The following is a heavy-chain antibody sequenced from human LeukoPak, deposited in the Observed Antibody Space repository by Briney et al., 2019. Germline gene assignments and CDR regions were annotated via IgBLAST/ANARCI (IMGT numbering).Heavy chain of an antibody. Sequence: SETLSLTCTVSGGSISSYYWSWIRQTPGKGLEWIGYIYYSGSTNYNPSLQSRVTISVDTSKNQFSLKLNSVTAADTAVYYCARQRSAAAGRTFDYWGQGTLVTVSS. J-gene: IGHJ4*02. V-gene: IGHV4-59*08. CDR2: IYYSGST. D-gene: IGHD6-13*01. CDR1: GGSISSYY. CDR3: ARQRSAAAGRTFDY.